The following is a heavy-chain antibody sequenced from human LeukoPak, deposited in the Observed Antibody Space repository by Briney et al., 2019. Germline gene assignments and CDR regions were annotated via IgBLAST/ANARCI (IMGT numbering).Heavy chain of an antibody. CDR3: ARGRATREDYAFDI. CDR2: IIPIFGTA. D-gene: IGHD3-16*01. J-gene: IGHJ3*02. CDR1: GGTFSSYA. Sequence: PVASVKVSCKASGGTFSSYAISWVRQAPGQGLEWMGGIIPIFGTANYAQKFQGRVTITADESTSTAYMELSSLRSEDTAVYYCARGRATREDYAFDIWGQGTMVTVSS. V-gene: IGHV1-69*01.